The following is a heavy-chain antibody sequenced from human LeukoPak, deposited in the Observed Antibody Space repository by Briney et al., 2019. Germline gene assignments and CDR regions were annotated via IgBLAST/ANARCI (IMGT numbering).Heavy chain of an antibody. CDR1: GGSFSNYY. Sequence: SETLSLTCAVYGGSFSNYYRSWIRQPPGKGLEWIGEINHSGSTNYNPSLKSRVTISVDTSKNQFSLKLSSVTAADTAVYYCARCLKNWFDPWGQGTLVTVSS. J-gene: IGHJ5*02. V-gene: IGHV4-34*01. CDR2: INHSGST. CDR3: ARCLKNWFDP.